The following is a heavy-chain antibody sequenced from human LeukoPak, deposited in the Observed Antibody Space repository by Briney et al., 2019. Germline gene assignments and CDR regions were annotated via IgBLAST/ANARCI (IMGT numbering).Heavy chain of an antibody. CDR1: GGSFSGYY. D-gene: IGHD4-17*01. CDR3: ARGPLRRVAFDI. J-gene: IGHJ3*02. V-gene: IGHV4-34*01. Sequence: NSSETLSLTCAVYGGSFSGYYWSWIRQPPGKGLEWIGEINHSGSTNYNPSLKSRVTISVDTSKNQFSLKLSSVTAADTAVYYCARGPLRRVAFDIWGQGTMVTVSS. CDR2: INHSGST.